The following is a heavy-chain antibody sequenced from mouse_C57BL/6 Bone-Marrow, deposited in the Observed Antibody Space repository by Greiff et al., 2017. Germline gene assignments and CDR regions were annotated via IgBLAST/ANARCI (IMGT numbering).Heavy chain of an antibody. Sequence: EVKLMESGGGLVKPGGSLKLSCAASGFTFSSYTMSWVRQTPEKRLEWVATISGGGGNTYYPDSVKGRFTISRDNAKNHLYLQMSSLRSEDTAVYYCARHVGPYAMDYWGQGTSVTVSS. CDR2: ISGGGGNT. J-gene: IGHJ4*01. CDR3: ARHVGPYAMDY. V-gene: IGHV5-9*04. CDR1: GFTFSSYT.